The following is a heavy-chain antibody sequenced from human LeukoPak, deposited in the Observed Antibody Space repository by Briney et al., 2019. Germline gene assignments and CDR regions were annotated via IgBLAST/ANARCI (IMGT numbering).Heavy chain of an antibody. CDR2: ISGSGGST. CDR3: AKDTADYDFWSGYYIGDY. J-gene: IGHJ4*02. V-gene: IGHV3-23*01. D-gene: IGHD3-3*01. Sequence: GGSLRLSCAASGFTFSSYWMSWVRQAPGKGLEWVSAISGSGGSTYYADSVKGRFTISRDNSKNTLYLQMNSLRAEDTAVYYCAKDTADYDFWSGYYIGDYWGQGTLVTVSS. CDR1: GFTFSSYW.